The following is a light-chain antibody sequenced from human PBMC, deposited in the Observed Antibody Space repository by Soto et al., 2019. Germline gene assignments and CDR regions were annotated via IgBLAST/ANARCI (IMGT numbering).Light chain of an antibody. J-gene: IGKJ1*01. V-gene: IGKV3-15*01. CDR2: SAS. Sequence: EILMTQSPATLSVSPGERAILSWRASQNIGTIFVWYQQKTAQAPGLLLSSASIRATGVPARFSGSGSGTDFTLTVSSLQSEDFAVYYCQQYYNWPPWTFGLGTKVEIK. CDR1: QNIGTI. CDR3: QQYYNWPPWT.